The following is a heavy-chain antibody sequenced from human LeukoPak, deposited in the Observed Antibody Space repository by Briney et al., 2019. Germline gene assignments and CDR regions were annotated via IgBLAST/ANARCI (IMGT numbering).Heavy chain of an antibody. J-gene: IGHJ6*03. V-gene: IGHV3-11*01. CDR3: ARRNSYYSYLDV. CDR1: GFTFSSYW. CDR2: ISSSGSII. Sequence: GGSLRLSCAASGFTFSSYWMSWSRQAPVKGLEWVSHISSSGSIIYYADSVKCRFTISRDKAKNSLYLQMNSLRAEDTAVYYCARRNSYYSYLDVWGKRTTVTISS.